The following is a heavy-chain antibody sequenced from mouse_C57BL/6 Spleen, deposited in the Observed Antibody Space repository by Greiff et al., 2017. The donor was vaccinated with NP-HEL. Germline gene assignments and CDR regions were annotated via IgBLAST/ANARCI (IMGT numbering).Heavy chain of an antibody. D-gene: IGHD4-1*01. Sequence: QVQLQQSGAELVRPGALVKMSCKASGYTFTSYNRHWVKQTPKQGLEWIGAIYPGNGDTSYNQQFKGKATLTVDKSSSTAYMQLSSLTSEDSAVYFCASSNANIDDWGQGTTRAVTS. J-gene: IGHJ2*01. CDR1: GYTFTSYN. CDR2: IYPGNGDT. CDR3: ASSNANIDD. V-gene: IGHV1-12*01.